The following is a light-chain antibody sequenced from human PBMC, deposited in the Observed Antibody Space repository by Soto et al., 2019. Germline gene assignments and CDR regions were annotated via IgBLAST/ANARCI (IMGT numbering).Light chain of an antibody. V-gene: IGKV3-20*01. CDR3: RQYDSSSGWT. CDR2: SAS. Sequence: EIVLTQSPGTLSLSPGERATLSCRASQSVRSSYLAWYQQKPGQAPRLLIYSASSRATGIPARFSGSGSGTDFTLTISRLEPEDFAVYYCRQYDSSSGWTFGQGTKVEIK. J-gene: IGKJ1*01. CDR1: QSVRSSY.